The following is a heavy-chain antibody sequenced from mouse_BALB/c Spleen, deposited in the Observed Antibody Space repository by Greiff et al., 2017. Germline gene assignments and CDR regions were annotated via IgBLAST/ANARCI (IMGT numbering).Heavy chain of an antibody. CDR2: ININGDST. D-gene: IGHD2-1*01. J-gene: IGHJ2*01. V-gene: IGHV5-6-2*01. CDR3: ARRDGNYWIDY. Sequence: EVKLMESGGGLVKLGGSLKLSCAASGFIFSSYYMSWVRQTPEKRLELVAAININGDSTYYPDTVKGRFTISRDNAKNTLYLQMSSLKSEDTALYYCARRDGNYWIDYWGQGTTLTVSS. CDR1: GFIFSSYY.